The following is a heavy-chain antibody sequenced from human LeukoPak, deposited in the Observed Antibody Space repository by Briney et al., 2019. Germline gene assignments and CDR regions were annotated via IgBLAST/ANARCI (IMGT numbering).Heavy chain of an antibody. CDR3: ARCLDYSDYYYYYYMDV. CDR1: GYTFTSYG. Sequence: ASVKVSCKASGYTFTSYGISWVRQAPGQGLEWMGWISAYNGNTNYAQKLQGRVTMTTDTSTSTAYMELRSLRSDDTAVYYCARCLDYSDYYYYYYMDVWGKGTTVTVSS. J-gene: IGHJ6*03. D-gene: IGHD4-11*01. CDR2: ISAYNGNT. V-gene: IGHV1-18*01.